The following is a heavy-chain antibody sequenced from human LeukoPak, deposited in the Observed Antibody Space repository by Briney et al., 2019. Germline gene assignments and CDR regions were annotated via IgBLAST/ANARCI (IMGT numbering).Heavy chain of an antibody. V-gene: IGHV4-59*10. J-gene: IGHJ6*02. D-gene: IGHD6-6*01. CDR2: IYTSGST. Sequence: PSETLSLTCAVYGGSFSGYYWSWIRQPAGKGLEWIGRIYTSGSTNYNPSLKSRVTMSVDTSKNQFSLKLSSVTAADTAVYYCARYEFSSSSCMDVWGQGTTVTVSS. CDR1: GGSFSGYY. CDR3: ARYEFSSSSCMDV.